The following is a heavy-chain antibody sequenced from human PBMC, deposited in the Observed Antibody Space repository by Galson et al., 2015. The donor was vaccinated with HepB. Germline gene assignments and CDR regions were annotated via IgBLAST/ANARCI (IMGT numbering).Heavy chain of an antibody. D-gene: IGHD1-26*01. Sequence: SLRLSCAASGFTVSSDYMRWVRQAPGKGLEWVSVIYSGGDTYYADSVKSRFTVSRDNSTNTLYLQMNSLGAEDTAVYYCAREEGLVGATRPGYFDFWGQGTLVTVSS. CDR1: GFTVSSDY. J-gene: IGHJ4*02. CDR3: AREEGLVGATRPGYFDF. V-gene: IGHV3-53*01. CDR2: IYSGGDT.